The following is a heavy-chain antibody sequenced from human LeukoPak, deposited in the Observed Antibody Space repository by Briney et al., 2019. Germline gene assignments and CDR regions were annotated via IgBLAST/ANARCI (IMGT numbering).Heavy chain of an antibody. Sequence: GGSLRLSCAASGFTFTTYWMHWVRQAPGEGLVWVSRIDSDGSGTLYADSVKGRFTVSRDNAKNTLYLQMNSLRAEDTAVYYCAKAVYSSSWYYGMDVWGQGTTVTVSS. CDR3: AKAVYSSSWYYGMDV. CDR1: GFTFTTYW. D-gene: IGHD6-13*01. J-gene: IGHJ6*02. V-gene: IGHV3-74*01. CDR2: IDSDGSGT.